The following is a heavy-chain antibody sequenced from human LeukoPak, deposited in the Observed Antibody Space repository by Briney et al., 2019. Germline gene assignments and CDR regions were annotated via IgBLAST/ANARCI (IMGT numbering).Heavy chain of an antibody. CDR1: GFTFSSYG. J-gene: IGHJ6*03. CDR2: IRYDGSNK. D-gene: IGHD3-9*01. Sequence: QAGGSLRLSCAASGFTFSSYGMHWVRQAPGKGLEWVAFIRYDGSNKYYADSVKGRFTISRDNSKNTLYLQMNSLRAEDTAVYYCAKDGIDIRRWPIYYYYYMDVWGKGTTVTISS. V-gene: IGHV3-30*02. CDR3: AKDGIDIRRWPIYYYYYMDV.